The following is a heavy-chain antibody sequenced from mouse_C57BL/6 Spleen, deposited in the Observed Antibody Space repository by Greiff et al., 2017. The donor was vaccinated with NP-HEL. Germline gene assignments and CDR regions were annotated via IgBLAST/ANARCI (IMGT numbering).Heavy chain of an antibody. J-gene: IGHJ4*01. D-gene: IGHD2-5*01. CDR2: IDPEDGDT. V-gene: IGHV14-1*01. CDR3: TIYSNFHYYAMDY. CDR1: GFNIKDYY. Sequence: VQLQQSGAELVRPGASVKLSCTASGFNIKDYYMHWVKQRPEQGLEWIGRIDPEDGDTEYAPKFQGKATMTAATSSNTAYLQLSSLTSEDTAVYYCTIYSNFHYYAMDYWGQGTSVTVSS.